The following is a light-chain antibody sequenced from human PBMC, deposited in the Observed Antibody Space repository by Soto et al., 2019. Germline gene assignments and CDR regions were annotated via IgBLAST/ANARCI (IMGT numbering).Light chain of an antibody. V-gene: IGKV1-33*01. Sequence: DIQMTQSPASLSASVGDRVTISCQASQDISRYLNWYQHKPGRAPQLLINDVSSLETGVPSRFSGSGSGTEFTLTISSLQSEDFAVYYCQQYNNWPLFFGGGTKVDIK. J-gene: IGKJ4*01. CDR3: QQYNNWPLF. CDR2: DVS. CDR1: QDISRY.